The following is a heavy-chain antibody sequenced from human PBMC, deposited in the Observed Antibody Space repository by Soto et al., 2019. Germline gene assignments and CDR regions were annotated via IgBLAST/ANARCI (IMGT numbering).Heavy chain of an antibody. CDR3: ARYQAERGEMASYYFDY. CDR1: GGSFSGYY. J-gene: IGHJ4*02. Sequence: NTSETLSLTCAVYGGSFSGYYWSWIRQPPGKGLEWIGEINHSGSTNDNPSLKRGVTISVDTSKNQFSLKLRSVTAADTAVYYCARYQAERGEMASYYFDYWGQGTLVTVSS. CDR2: INHSGST. D-gene: IGHD3-10*01. V-gene: IGHV4-34*01.